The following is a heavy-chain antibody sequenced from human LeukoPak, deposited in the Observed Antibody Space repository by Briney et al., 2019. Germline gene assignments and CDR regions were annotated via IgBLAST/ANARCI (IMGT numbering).Heavy chain of an antibody. V-gene: IGHV4-59*01. D-gene: IGHD6-19*01. CDR3: ARDLITVAGTDYGMDV. Sequence: SETLSLTCTVSGGSISSYDWCWIRKPPGQGQELIWNIYYSGSTNYNSTLKSRVTISVYMSKNQFSLKLSSVTAADTAVYYCARDLITVAGTDYGMDVWGQGTTVTVS. J-gene: IGHJ6*02. CDR2: IYYSGST. CDR1: GGSISSYD.